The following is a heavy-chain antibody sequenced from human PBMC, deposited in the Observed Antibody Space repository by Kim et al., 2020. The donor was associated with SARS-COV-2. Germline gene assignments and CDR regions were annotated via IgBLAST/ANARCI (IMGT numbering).Heavy chain of an antibody. CDR3: ARTTLLWWAEDV. CDR2: INHSGST. D-gene: IGHD2-21*01. V-gene: IGHV4-34*01. J-gene: IGHJ6*02. CDR1: GGSFSGYY. Sequence: SETLSLTFAVYGGSFSGYYWSWIRQPPGKGLEWIGEINHSGSTNYNPSLKSRVTISVDTSKNQFSLKLSSVTAADTAVYYCARTTLLWWAEDVWGQGTTVTVSS.